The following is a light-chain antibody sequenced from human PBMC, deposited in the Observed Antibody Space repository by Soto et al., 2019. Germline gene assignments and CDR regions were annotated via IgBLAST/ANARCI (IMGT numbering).Light chain of an antibody. J-gene: IGKJ2*01. Sequence: VLPQSPDTLSLSPGDRATLSCRASQSVRSTFLAWYQQKPGQAPRLLICGASNRAAGIPERFSGSASGTEFTLTISRLEPDDSAVYYCQQYHDSPMNTFGQGTKLQIK. V-gene: IGKV3-20*01. CDR1: QSVRSTF. CDR2: GAS. CDR3: QQYHDSPMNT.